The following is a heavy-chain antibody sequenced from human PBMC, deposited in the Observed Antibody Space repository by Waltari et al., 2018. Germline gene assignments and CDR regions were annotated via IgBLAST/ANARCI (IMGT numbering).Heavy chain of an antibody. Sequence: EVQLVESGGGLIQPGGSLRLSCAASGFTFSSYWMSWVRQAPGKGLEWVANIKQDGSEKYYVDSVKGRFTISRDNAKNSLYLQMNSLRAEDTAVYYCARDRGLLWFGEWDDAFDIWGQGTMVTVSS. CDR2: IKQDGSEK. V-gene: IGHV3-7*04. D-gene: IGHD3-10*01. CDR3: ARDRGLLWFGEWDDAFDI. CDR1: GFTFSSYW. J-gene: IGHJ3*02.